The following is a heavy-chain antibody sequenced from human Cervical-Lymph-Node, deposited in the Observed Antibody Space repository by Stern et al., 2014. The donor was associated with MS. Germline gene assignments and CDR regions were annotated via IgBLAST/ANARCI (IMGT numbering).Heavy chain of an antibody. J-gene: IGHJ4*02. CDR2: IYWDDQK. CDR3: AHRTAGPFDY. V-gene: IGHV2-5*02. Sequence: QFTLKESSPALVKPTQTLTLTCTFSGFSLSTSGLGVGWIRQPPGEALEWLAYIYWDDQKRYRPSLKSRLTITKDTSKNQVVLTLTNVDPVDTATYYCAHRTAGPFDYWGQGTLVTVSS. CDR1: GFSLSTSGLG.